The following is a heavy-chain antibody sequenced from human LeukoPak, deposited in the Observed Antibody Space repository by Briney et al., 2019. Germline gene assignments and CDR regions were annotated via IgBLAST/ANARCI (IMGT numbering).Heavy chain of an antibody. CDR1: GFTFSSYW. D-gene: IGHD3-9*01. V-gene: IGHV3-74*01. CDR3: AKDLGVDYDILTGYSAFDY. Sequence: PGGSLRLSCAASGFTFSSYWMHWVRQAPGKGLVWVSRINTDGSTTSYADSVKGRFTISRDNSKNTLYLQMNSLRAEDTAVYYCAKDLGVDYDILTGYSAFDYWGQRTLVTVSS. J-gene: IGHJ4*02. CDR2: INTDGSTT.